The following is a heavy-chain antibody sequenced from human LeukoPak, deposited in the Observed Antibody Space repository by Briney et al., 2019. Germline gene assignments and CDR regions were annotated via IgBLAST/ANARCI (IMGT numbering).Heavy chain of an antibody. Sequence: GESLKISCKGSGYSFTSYWIGWVRQLPGKGLEWVGIIYPGDSDTRYSPSFQGQVTISADKSISTAYLQWSSLKASDTAMYYCARVCSSTSCYFDYWGQGTLVTVSS. D-gene: IGHD2-2*01. CDR2: IYPGDSDT. CDR1: GYSFTSYW. J-gene: IGHJ4*02. CDR3: ARVCSSTSCYFDY. V-gene: IGHV5-51*01.